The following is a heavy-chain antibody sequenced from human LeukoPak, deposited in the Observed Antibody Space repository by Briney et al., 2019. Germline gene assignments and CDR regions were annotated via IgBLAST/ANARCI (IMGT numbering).Heavy chain of an antibody. CDR3: ARVAIITMIVVVTTDFDY. V-gene: IGHV1-69*04. CDR1: GGTFSSYA. CDR2: IIPILGIA. Sequence: SVKVSCKASGGTFSSYAISWVRQAPGQGLEWMGRIIPILGIANYAQKFQGRVTITADKSTSTAYMELSSLRSEDTAVYYCARVAIITMIVVVTTDFDYWGQGTLVTVSS. J-gene: IGHJ4*02. D-gene: IGHD3-22*01.